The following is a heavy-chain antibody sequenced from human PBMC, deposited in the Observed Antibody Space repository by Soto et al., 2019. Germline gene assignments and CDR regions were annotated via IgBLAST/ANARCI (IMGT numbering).Heavy chain of an antibody. J-gene: IGHJ1*01. CDR3: AKDGSGYYPTEYFQH. V-gene: IGHV3-23*01. CDR2: ISGSGGST. CDR1: GFTFSSYA. Sequence: PGGSLRLSCAASGFTFSSYAMSWVRQAPGKGLEWVSAISGSGGSTYYADTVKGLFTISRDNSKNTLYLQMNSLRAEDTAVFYCAKDGSGYYPTEYFQHWGQGTLVTVS. D-gene: IGHD3-3*01.